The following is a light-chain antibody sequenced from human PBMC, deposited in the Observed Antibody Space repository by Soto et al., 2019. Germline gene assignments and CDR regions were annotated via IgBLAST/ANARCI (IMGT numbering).Light chain of an antibody. CDR1: QSLLHSNGNIY. CDR3: MQAIQALRT. V-gene: IGKV2-28*01. J-gene: IGKJ1*01. CDR2: LGS. Sequence: DIVLTQSPLSLPFTPGEPASISCRSSQSLLHSNGNIYLDWYLQKPGQSPQLLIYLGSIRASGVPDRFSGSGSGTDFTLKITRVEAEDVEVYYCMQAIQALRTFGLGTKVEIK.